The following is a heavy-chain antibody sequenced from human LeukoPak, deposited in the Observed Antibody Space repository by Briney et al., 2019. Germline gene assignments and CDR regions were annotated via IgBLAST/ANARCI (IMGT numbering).Heavy chain of an antibody. CDR1: GFTFSSYE. V-gene: IGHV3-48*03. Sequence: GGSLRLSCAASGFTFSSYEMNWVRQAPGKGLEWVSYISSSGSTIYYADSVKGRFTISRDNAKNSLYLQMNSLRAEDTAVYYCARDRVYCSSTSCYSDAFDIRGQGTMVTVSS. D-gene: IGHD2-2*01. CDR3: ARDRVYCSSTSCYSDAFDI. J-gene: IGHJ3*02. CDR2: ISSSGSTI.